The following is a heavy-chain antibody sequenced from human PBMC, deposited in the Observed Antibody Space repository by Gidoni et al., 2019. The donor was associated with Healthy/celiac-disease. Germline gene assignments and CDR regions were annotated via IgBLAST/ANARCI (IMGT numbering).Heavy chain of an antibody. J-gene: IGHJ6*02. CDR3: ARGPLLEWLLSEYGMDV. V-gene: IGHV3-20*01. CDR1: GFTFDDYG. CDR2: INWNGGST. D-gene: IGHD3-3*01. Sequence: EVQLVESGGGVVRPGGSLRLSCAASGFTFDDYGMSWVRQAPGKGLGWVSCINWNGGSTGYADSVKGRFTISRDNAKNSLYLQMNSLRAEDTALYHCARGPLLEWLLSEYGMDVWGQGTTVTVSS.